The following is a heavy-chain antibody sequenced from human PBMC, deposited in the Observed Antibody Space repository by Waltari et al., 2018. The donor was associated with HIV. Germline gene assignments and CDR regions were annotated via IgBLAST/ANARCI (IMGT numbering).Heavy chain of an antibody. D-gene: IGHD6-19*01. Sequence: QIQVVQSGAELKKAGASVKVSCKTSGYTFANYDIHCVRQAAGQGLEWMGWMNPNSGNTGYTQKFQGRVSMTRNTSTTTAYMELSSLTSDDTALYYCTRGLGYSSFPFDHWGQGTQVTVSS. CDR3: TRGLGYSSFPFDH. CDR1: GYTFANYD. J-gene: IGHJ4*02. V-gene: IGHV1-8*02. CDR2: MNPNSGNT.